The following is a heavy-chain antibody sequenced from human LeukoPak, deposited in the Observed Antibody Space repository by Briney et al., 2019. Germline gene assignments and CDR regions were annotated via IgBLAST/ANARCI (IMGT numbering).Heavy chain of an antibody. D-gene: IGHD3-3*01. J-gene: IGHJ6*04. Sequence: GGSLRLSCAASGFTFSSYWMSWVRQAPGKGLEWVANIKQDGSEKYYVDPVKGRFTISRDNAKNSLYLQMNSLRAEDTAVYYCARSVGVGLYGMDVWGKGTTVTVSS. CDR3: ARSVGVGLYGMDV. CDR1: GFTFSSYW. CDR2: IKQDGSEK. V-gene: IGHV3-7*03.